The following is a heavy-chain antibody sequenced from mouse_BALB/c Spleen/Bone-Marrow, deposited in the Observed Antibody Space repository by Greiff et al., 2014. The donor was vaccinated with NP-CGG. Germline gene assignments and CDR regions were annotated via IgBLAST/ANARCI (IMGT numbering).Heavy chain of an antibody. D-gene: IGHD4-1*01. J-gene: IGHJ3*01. CDR2: INPDSSTI. Sequence: EVKLMESGGGLVQPGGSLKLSCAASGFDFSRYWMSWVRQAPGKGLEWIGEINPDSSTINYTPSLKDKFIISRDNAKNTLYLQMSKVRSEDTALYYCAPNWDRGFAYWGQRTLVTVSA. CDR1: GFDFSRYW. CDR3: APNWDRGFAY. V-gene: IGHV4-1*02.